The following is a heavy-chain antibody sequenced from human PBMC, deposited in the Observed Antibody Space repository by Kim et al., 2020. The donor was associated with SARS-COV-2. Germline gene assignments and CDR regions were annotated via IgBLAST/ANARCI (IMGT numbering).Heavy chain of an antibody. D-gene: IGHD1-26*01. Sequence: LKGRVTISVDTSKNQFSLKLSSVTAADTAVYYCARGLGATDLFYYYYYMDVWGKGTTVTVSS. J-gene: IGHJ6*03. CDR3: ARGLGATDLFYYYYYMDV. V-gene: IGHV4-34*01.